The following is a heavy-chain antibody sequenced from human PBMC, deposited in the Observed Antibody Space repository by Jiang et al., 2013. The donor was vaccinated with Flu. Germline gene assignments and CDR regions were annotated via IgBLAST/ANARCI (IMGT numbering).Heavy chain of an antibody. CDR3: VSLLHYYNDMDV. CDR1: GGSISSGNYF. D-gene: IGHD2-15*01. CDR2: LYYSGST. J-gene: IGHJ6*02. V-gene: IGHV4-39*01. Sequence: LLKPSETLSLTCTVSGGSISSGNYFWGWIRQPPGKGLEWIGSLYYSGSTYYSPSLKSRVTISGDSSKNQFSVKLSSVTAADTGVYYCVSLLHYYNDMDVWGQGTTVIVSS.